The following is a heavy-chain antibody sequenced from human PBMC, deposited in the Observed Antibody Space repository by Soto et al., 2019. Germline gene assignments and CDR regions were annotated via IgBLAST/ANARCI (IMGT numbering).Heavy chain of an antibody. CDR1: GFTFSSYG. D-gene: IGHD3-10*01. Sequence: QVQLVESGGGVVQPGRSLRLSCAASGFTFSSYGMHWVRQAPGKGLGWVAVMWYDGSNKYYADSVKGRFTISRDNSKNTLYLQMNGLRAEDTAVYYCARDREYYYGSGDAFDIWGPGTMVTLSS. J-gene: IGHJ3*02. CDR3: ARDREYYYGSGDAFDI. CDR2: MWYDGSNK. V-gene: IGHV3-33*01.